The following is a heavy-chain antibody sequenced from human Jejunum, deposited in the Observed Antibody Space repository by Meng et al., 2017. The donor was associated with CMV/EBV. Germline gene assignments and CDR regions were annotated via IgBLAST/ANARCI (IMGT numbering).Heavy chain of an antibody. V-gene: IGHV2-5*02. D-gene: IGHD2-15*01. CDR1: GFSLGTSGVG. J-gene: IGHJ4*02. CDR3: ANSYCSRGTCYSFYY. CDR2: IYGDGDK. Sequence: QITLKESGPTLVKPTQTLTLTCTFSGFSLGTSGVGVGWIRQPPGKALEWLALIYGDGDKRYSPSLRSRLTITKDTSKNQVVLTMTNMDPVDTATYFCANSYCSRGTCYSFYYWGQGTLVTVSS.